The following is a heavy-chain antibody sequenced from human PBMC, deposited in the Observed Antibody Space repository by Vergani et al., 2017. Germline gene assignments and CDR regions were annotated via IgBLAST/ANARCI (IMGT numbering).Heavy chain of an antibody. CDR1: GGSISSSSYY. Sequence: QLQLQESGPGLVKPSETLSLTCTVSGGSISSSSYYWGWIRQPPGKGLEWIGSIYYSGSTYYNPSLKSRVTISVDTSKNQFSLKLSSVTAAGTAVYYCARYYYGGNSGRAFDIWGQGTMVTVSS. D-gene: IGHD4-23*01. J-gene: IGHJ3*02. CDR2: IYYSGST. V-gene: IGHV4-39*01. CDR3: ARYYYGGNSGRAFDI.